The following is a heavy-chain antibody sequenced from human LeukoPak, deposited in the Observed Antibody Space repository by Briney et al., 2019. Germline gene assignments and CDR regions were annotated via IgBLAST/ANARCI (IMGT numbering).Heavy chain of an antibody. J-gene: IGHJ4*02. D-gene: IGHD1-1*01. V-gene: IGHV4-59*02. CDR3: ARDPPEDEWNPFDY. CDR1: GGSVSGYY. Sequence: SETLSLTCTVSGGSVSGYYWNWIRQPPGKGLEWIGFIHYSGLTVYSPSLQSRVTMSVDTSRNQFSLELRSVSAADTALYYCARDPPEDEWNPFDYWGQGTLVTVSS. CDR2: IHYSGLT.